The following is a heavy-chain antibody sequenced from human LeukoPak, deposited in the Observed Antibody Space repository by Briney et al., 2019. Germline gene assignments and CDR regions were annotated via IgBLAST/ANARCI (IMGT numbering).Heavy chain of an antibody. CDR3: ARGYSGYDPTYFDY. Sequence: SETLSLTCTVSGGSISSYYWSWIRQPPGKGLEWIGYIYYSGSTNYNPSLKSRVTISVDTSKNQFSLKLTSVTAADTAVYYCARGYSGYDPTYFDYWGQGTLVTVSS. CDR1: GGSISSYY. J-gene: IGHJ4*02. D-gene: IGHD5-12*01. CDR2: IYYSGST. V-gene: IGHV4-59*01.